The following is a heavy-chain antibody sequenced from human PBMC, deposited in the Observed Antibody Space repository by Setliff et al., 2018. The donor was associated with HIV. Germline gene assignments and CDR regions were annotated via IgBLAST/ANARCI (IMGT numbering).Heavy chain of an antibody. V-gene: IGHV1-18*01. CDR1: GYTFSTYG. CDR3: AKDAAALPAINYYYYYINF. D-gene: IGHD5-18*01. Sequence: ASVKVSCKASGYTFSTYGLTWVRQAPGQGLEWMGWIRADNGHTDYAQKFQGRVTMTADTSTSTAYMEMRTLRPEDTAVYYCAKDAAALPAINYYYYYINFWGKGTTVTVSS. J-gene: IGHJ6*03. CDR2: IRADNGHT.